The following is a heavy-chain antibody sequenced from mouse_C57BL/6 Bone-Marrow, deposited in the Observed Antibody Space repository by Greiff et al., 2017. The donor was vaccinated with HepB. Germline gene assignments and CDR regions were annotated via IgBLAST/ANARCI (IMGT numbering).Heavy chain of an antibody. V-gene: IGHV2-2*01. CDR3: ARTELPYYYAMDY. J-gene: IGHJ4*01. Sequence: VKLVESGPGLVQPSQSLSITCTVSGFSLTSYGVHWVRQSPGKGLEWLGVIWSGGSTDYNAAFISRLSISKANSKSQVFFKMNSLQADDTAIYYCARTELPYYYAMDYWGQGTSVTVSS. D-gene: IGHD1-3*01. CDR2: IWSGGST. CDR1: GFSLTSYG.